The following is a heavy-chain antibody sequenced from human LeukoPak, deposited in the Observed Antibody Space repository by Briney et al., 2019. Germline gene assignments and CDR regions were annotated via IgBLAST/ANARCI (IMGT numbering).Heavy chain of an antibody. J-gene: IGHJ4*02. CDR2: ISYDGSNK. CDR3: ARRGSYGTFDY. CDR1: GFTFSSYA. Sequence: GRSLRLSCAASGFTFSSYAMHWVRQAPGKGLEWVAVISYDGSNKYYADSVKGRFTISRDNSKNTLYLQMNSLRAEDTAVYYCARRGSYGTFDYWGQGTLVTVSS. V-gene: IGHV3-30-3*01. D-gene: IGHD5-18*01.